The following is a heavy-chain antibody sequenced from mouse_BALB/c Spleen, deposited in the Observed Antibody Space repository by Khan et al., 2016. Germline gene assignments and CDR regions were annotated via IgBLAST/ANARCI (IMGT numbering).Heavy chain of an antibody. V-gene: IGHV14-3*02. CDR1: GFNIKDTY. CDR3: ARSGGNYRYAMDY. CDR2: IDPANGNT. Sequence: VQLQQSGAELVKPGASVKLSCTASGFNIKDTYMHWVKQRPEQGLEWIGRIDPANGNTKYDPKFQGKATITADTSSNTAYLQLSSLTSEDTAVYYCARSGGNYRYAMDYWGQGTSVTVSS. J-gene: IGHJ4*01. D-gene: IGHD2-1*01.